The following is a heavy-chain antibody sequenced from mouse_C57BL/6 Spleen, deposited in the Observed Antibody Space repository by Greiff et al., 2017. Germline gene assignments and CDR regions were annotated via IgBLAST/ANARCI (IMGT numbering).Heavy chain of an antibody. Sequence: VQLQQSGAELARPGASVKLSCKASGYTFTSYGISWVKQRTGQGLEWIGEIYPSSGNTYYNEKFKGKATLTADKSSSTAYMELRSLTSEDSAVYFCARWIFITAVGGAMDYWGQGTSVAVSS. D-gene: IGHD1-1*01. V-gene: IGHV1-81*01. CDR2: IYPSSGNT. J-gene: IGHJ4*01. CDR3: ARWIFITAVGGAMDY. CDR1: GYTFTSYG.